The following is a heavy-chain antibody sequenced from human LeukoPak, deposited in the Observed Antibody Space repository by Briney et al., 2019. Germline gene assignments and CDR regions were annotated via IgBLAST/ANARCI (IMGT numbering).Heavy chain of an antibody. CDR2: IHHCGST. D-gene: IGHD1-1*01. J-gene: IGHJ3*02. CDR3: ARDNWKDAGDAFDM. CDR1: GGSISSGSYF. V-gene: IGHV4-39*07. Sequence: SETLSLTCTVSGGSISSGSYFWNWIRQPPGKGLEWNGEIHHCGSTNYSPSLKSRVAFSVDTSKNLFSLKLDSVTAADTAVYYCARDNWKDAGDAFDMWGQGTVVTVSS.